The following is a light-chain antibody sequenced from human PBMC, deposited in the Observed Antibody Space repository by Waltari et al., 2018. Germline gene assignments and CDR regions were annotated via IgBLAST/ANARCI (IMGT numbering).Light chain of an antibody. CDR2: LTH. Sequence: QSVLTQPPSASGTPGQSVTISCSGSISNIGTHYVYWYQQLPGTAPKLLIFLTHQRPAGVPDRFSASKSGTSASLASSGLRFEDEADYYCATRDEGPTVVFGGGTKLTVL. CDR1: ISNIGTHY. J-gene: IGLJ2*01. V-gene: IGLV1-47*01. CDR3: ATRDEGPTVV.